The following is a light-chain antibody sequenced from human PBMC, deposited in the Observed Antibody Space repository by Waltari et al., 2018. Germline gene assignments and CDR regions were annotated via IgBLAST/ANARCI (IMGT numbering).Light chain of an antibody. J-gene: IGLJ2*01. Sequence: QSALTQPPSVSGAPGQRITISCTGSGSNIGAGYDVHWYQQFPGTAPKLIPYCNNNRPQGVPGRYFGSKTGTSASLAITGLQADDEAYYYCQSYDRSLSVVFGGGTKLTVL. CDR1: GSNIGAGYD. V-gene: IGLV1-40*01. CDR3: QSYDRSLSVV. CDR2: CNN.